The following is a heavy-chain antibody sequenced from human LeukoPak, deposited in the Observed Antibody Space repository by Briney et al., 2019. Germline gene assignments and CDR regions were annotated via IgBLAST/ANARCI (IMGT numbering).Heavy chain of an antibody. CDR1: GFTVSSNS. D-gene: IGHD2-15*01. Sequence: GGSLRLSCTVSGFTVSSNSWSWVRQAPGKGLEWVSGITWNSSSTGYVDSVKGRFVISRDNSKNSLYLQMNGLRTEDTALYYCVKEVKTQGWFTFWGLGTLVTVSS. V-gene: IGHV3-9*01. CDR3: VKEVKTQGWFTF. J-gene: IGHJ4*02. CDR2: ITWNSSST.